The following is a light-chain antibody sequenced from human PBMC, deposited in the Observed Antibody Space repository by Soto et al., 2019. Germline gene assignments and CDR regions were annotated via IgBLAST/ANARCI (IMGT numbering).Light chain of an antibody. V-gene: IGLV2-14*01. CDR2: EVN. CDR3: SSYTFSSTLVV. J-gene: IGLJ3*02. CDR1: SSDVGGYNF. Sequence: QSALTQPASVSGSPGQSITISCTGTSSDVGGYNFVSWYQQHPGKAPRLMISEVNNRPSGVSDRFSGSKSGNTASLTISGLQAEDEADYYCSSYTFSSTLVVFGGGTKLTVL.